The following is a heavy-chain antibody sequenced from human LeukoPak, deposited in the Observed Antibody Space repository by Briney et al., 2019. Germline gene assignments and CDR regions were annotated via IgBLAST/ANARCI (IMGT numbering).Heavy chain of an antibody. J-gene: IGHJ3*02. D-gene: IGHD5-24*01. V-gene: IGHV3-20*04. Sequence: GGTLRLSCAASGFIFDDYGMAWVRQAPGKGLEWVSGINWNGASTGYADSVKGRFTISRDNAKNSLYLQMNSLRADDTALYYCARRFRDGYDHDAFDIWGQGTMVTVSS. CDR2: INWNGAST. CDR1: GFIFDDYG. CDR3: ARRFRDGYDHDAFDI.